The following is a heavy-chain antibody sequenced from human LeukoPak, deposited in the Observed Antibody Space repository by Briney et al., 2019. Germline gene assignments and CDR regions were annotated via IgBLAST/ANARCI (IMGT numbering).Heavy chain of an antibody. J-gene: IGHJ4*02. CDR1: GFMFSSYA. CDR2: ISSDGSDK. Sequence: PGGSLRLSCAGSGFMFSSYAMHWVRQAPGKGLEWVAVISSDGSDKYYADSVKGRFTISRDNSKNTLYLQMNSLRTEDTSVYSCAKDWGYASGTYSDYWGQGTLVTVSS. V-gene: IGHV3-30*18. D-gene: IGHD3-10*01. CDR3: AKDWGYASGTYSDY.